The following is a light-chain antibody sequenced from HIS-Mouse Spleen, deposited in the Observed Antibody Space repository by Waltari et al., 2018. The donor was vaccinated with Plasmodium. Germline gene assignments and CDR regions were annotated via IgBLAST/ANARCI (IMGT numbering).Light chain of an antibody. CDR3: QQLNSYPLT. J-gene: IGKJ4*01. V-gene: IGKV1-9*01. Sequence: DIQLTQSPSFLSASLGDRVTITCRASHGITSYLAWYHQKPWKPPKLLIYASSTLQSAVPSRFSGSGSGTEFTLTISSLQPEDFATYYCQQLNSYPLTFGGGTKVEIK. CDR1: HGITSY. CDR2: ASS.